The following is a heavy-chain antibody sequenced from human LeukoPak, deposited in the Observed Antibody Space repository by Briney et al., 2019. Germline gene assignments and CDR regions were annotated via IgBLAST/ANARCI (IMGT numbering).Heavy chain of an antibody. CDR1: GFTFSSYG. V-gene: IGHV3-23*01. Sequence: GGTLRLSCAASGFTFSSYGMSWVRQAPGKGLEWVSAISGSGGSTYYADSVKGRFTISRDNSKNTLYLQMNSLRAEDTAVYYCAKGRSGYDSGNADFDYWGQGTLVTVSS. D-gene: IGHD5-12*01. CDR2: ISGSGGST. CDR3: AKGRSGYDSGNADFDY. J-gene: IGHJ4*02.